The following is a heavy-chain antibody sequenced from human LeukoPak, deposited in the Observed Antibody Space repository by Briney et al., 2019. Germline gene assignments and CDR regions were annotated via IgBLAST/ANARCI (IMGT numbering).Heavy chain of an antibody. CDR3: ALNGDS. V-gene: IGHV4-61*01. Sequence: SETLSLACTVSGGSLRGDNYSWTWIRQPPGRGLEWIGNIHHSGSTNYNPSLKSRVTISVDTSKNQFSLRLSSVTAADTAMYYCALNGDSWGQGNLVTVSS. CDR2: IHHSGST. J-gene: IGHJ4*02. D-gene: IGHD2-8*01. CDR1: GGSLRGDNYS.